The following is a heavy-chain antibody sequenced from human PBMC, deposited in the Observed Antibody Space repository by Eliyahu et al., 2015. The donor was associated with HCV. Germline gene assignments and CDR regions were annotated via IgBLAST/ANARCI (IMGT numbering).Heavy chain of an antibody. CDR2: ISGSGGST. CDR1: GITFSSYG. J-gene: IGHJ3*02. Sequence: EVPLLESGGGLLQPGGSLRLSCAASGITFSSYGMSWVRQAPGKGLEWVSGISGSGGSTYYADSVKGRFTISRDNSKNTVYLQMNSLRAEDTAVYYCAKRYGGNSGAFDIWGQGTMVTVSS. D-gene: IGHD4-23*01. CDR3: AKRYGGNSGAFDI. V-gene: IGHV3-23*01.